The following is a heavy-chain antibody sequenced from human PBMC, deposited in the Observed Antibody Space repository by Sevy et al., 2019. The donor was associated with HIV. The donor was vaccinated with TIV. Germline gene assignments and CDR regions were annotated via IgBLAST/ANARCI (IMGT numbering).Heavy chain of an antibody. J-gene: IGHJ6*02. Sequence: GGSLRLSCAASGFTFSSYSMNWVRQAPGKGLEWVSYISSSSSTIYYADSVKGRFTISRDNAKNSLYLQMNSLRDEGTAVYYCAGGYSSSWYGMGGYYYYYGMDVWGQGTTVTVSS. CDR2: ISSSSSTI. CDR1: GFTFSSYS. CDR3: AGGYSSSWYGMGGYYYYYGMDV. D-gene: IGHD6-13*01. V-gene: IGHV3-48*02.